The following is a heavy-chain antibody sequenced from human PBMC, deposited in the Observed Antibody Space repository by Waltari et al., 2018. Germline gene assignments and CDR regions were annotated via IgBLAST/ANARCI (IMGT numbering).Heavy chain of an antibody. CDR3: ARGPGLGY. Sequence: QVQLQESGPGLVKPPETLSLTCTVSGGSISSSSYYWGWIRQPPGKGLEWIGYIYYSGSTNYNPSLKSRVTISVDTSKNQFSLKLSSVTAADTAVYYCARGPGLGYWGQGTLVTVSS. V-gene: IGHV4-61*01. J-gene: IGHJ4*02. CDR1: GGSISSSSYY. D-gene: IGHD6-19*01. CDR2: IYYSGST.